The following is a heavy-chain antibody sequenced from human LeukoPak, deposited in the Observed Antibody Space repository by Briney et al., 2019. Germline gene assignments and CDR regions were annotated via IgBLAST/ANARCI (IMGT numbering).Heavy chain of an antibody. Sequence: SQTLSLTCAISGDSVTSNSAAWNWIRQSPSRGLEWLGRTYYRSKWYVDYAVSVKSRMTINPDTSKNQFSLQLNSVTPEDTAVYYCARGGSGLKVSLFAYWGQGILVTVSS. CDR3: ARGGSGLKVSLFAY. CDR2: TYYRSKWYV. J-gene: IGHJ4*02. V-gene: IGHV6-1*01. D-gene: IGHD5/OR15-5a*01. CDR1: GDSVTSNSAA.